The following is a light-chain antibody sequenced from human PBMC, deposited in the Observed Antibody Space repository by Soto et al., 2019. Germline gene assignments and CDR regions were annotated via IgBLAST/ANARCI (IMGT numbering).Light chain of an antibody. CDR3: QQYNNWPPWT. CDR1: QSISSN. J-gene: IGKJ1*01. Sequence: EIVMTQSPATLSVSPGEGATLSCRASQSISSNLAWYQQKPGQAPRLLIYGASTRATGIPARFSGSGSGAEFTLTISSLQSEDFAVYYCQQYNNWPPWTFGQGTNVDIK. CDR2: GAS. V-gene: IGKV3-15*01.